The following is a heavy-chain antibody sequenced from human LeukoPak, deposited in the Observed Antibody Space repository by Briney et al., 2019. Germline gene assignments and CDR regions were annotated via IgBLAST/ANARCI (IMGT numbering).Heavy chain of an antibody. CDR3: ARDRYYNILTGFRRSDGFDI. J-gene: IGHJ3*02. CDR1: GYIFTNYG. V-gene: IGHV1-18*01. CDR2: ISGYNGNT. D-gene: IGHD3-9*01. Sequence: ASVKVSCKASGYIFTNYGISWVRQAPGQGLEWMGWISGYNGNTNYAQKLQGRVTMTTDTSTSTAYMDLRSLKSDDTAVYYCARDRYYNILTGFRRSDGFDIWGQGTMVTVSS.